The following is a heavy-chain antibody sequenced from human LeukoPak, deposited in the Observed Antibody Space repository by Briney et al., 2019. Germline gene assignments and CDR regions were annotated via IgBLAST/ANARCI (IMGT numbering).Heavy chain of an antibody. D-gene: IGHD6-13*01. CDR1: GFTFSSYS. CDR3: ARGAYSSSWYDP. CDR2: ISSSSYI. J-gene: IGHJ5*02. Sequence: EPGGSLRLSCAASGFTFSSYSMNWVRQAPGKGLEWVSSISSSSYIYYADSVKGRFTISRDNAKNSLYLQMNSLRAEDTAVYYCARGAYSSSWYDPWGQGTLVTVSS. V-gene: IGHV3-21*01.